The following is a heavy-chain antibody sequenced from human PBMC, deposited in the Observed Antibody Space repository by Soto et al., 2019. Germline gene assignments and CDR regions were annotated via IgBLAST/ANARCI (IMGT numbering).Heavy chain of an antibody. J-gene: IGHJ4*02. Sequence: EVQLLESGGGLVQPGGSLRISCAASGFAFTTYSMTWVRQAPGKGLEWVSDISAGGDNTYYADSVKGRFTISRDNSKNTLDLQMNSLRAEDTALYYCAKRERWPDSGPYLGQGTLVTVSS. CDR2: ISAGGDNT. D-gene: IGHD4-17*01. V-gene: IGHV3-23*01. CDR3: AKRERWPDSGPY. CDR1: GFAFTTYS.